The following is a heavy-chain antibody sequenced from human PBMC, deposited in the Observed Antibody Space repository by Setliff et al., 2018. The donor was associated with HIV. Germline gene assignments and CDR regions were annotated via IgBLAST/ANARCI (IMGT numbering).Heavy chain of an antibody. J-gene: IGHJ4*01. CDR1: GDNFTSYY. CDR3: ASEAEQGERSSSWYFDY. CDR2: ISPSGAST. Sequence: ASVKVSCKASGDNFTSYYMHWVRRAPGPGLEWMGMISPSGASTKYAQRLQGRVTLTRDTSSSTAYVELISLRSDDTAVYYCASEAEQGERSSSWYFDYWGLGTLVTVSP. V-gene: IGHV1-46*01. D-gene: IGHD6-6*01.